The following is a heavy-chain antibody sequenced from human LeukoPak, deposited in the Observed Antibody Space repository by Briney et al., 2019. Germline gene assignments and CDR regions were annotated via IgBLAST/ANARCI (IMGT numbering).Heavy chain of an antibody. Sequence: PSETLSLTCTVFGGSISNYYWGWIRQPPGKGLEWIGYIYYSGSTYYNPSLKSRVTISVDTSKNQFSLKLSSVTAADTAVYYCARRARLTFDPWGQGTLVTVSS. V-gene: IGHV4-59*08. CDR2: IYYSGST. J-gene: IGHJ5*02. CDR3: ARRARLTFDP. CDR1: GGSISNYY. D-gene: IGHD6-6*01.